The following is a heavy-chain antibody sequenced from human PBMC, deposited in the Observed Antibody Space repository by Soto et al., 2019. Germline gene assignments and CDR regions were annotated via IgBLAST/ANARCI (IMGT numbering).Heavy chain of an antibody. J-gene: IGHJ3*02. CDR3: AHRLTATAFDI. CDR2: IYWDDDK. V-gene: IGHV2-5*02. D-gene: IGHD2-21*02. Sequence: QITLKESGPSLVKPPQTLTLTCTFSGFSLSTSGVAVGWIRQPPGKALEWLALIYWDDDKRYSPSMKGRLTITRDTSKNQVVLIMTNMNPEDTATYYCAHRLTATAFDIWGQGTMVTVSS. CDR1: GFSLSTSGVA.